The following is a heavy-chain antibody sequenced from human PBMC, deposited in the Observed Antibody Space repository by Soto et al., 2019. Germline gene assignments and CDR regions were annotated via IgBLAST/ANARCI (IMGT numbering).Heavy chain of an antibody. Sequence: QITLKESGPTLVKPTQTLTLTCTFSGFSLSTTGKSEGWIRQPPGKALEWLSVIYWDDDKRYSPSLNTRLTIAKDTSKNQVVLKLTNMDPSDTGTYYCAHSRGDGDYFPYWGQGTLFSVSS. CDR3: AHSRGDGDYFPY. V-gene: IGHV2-5*02. CDR1: GFSLSTTGKS. J-gene: IGHJ4*02. CDR2: IYWDDDK. D-gene: IGHD3-16*01.